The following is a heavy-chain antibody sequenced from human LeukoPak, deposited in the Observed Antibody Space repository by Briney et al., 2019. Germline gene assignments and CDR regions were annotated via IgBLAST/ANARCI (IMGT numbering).Heavy chain of an antibody. CDR3: ASCSTSCPWAFDI. CDR2: IYHSGST. D-gene: IGHD2-2*01. CDR1: GGSISSGGYY. J-gene: IGHJ3*02. Sequence: TSETLSLTCTVSGGSISSGGYYWSWIRQPPGKGLEWIGYIYHSGSTYYNPSLKSRVTISVDRSKNQFSLKLSSVTAADTAVYYCASCSTSCPWAFDIWGQGTMVTVSS. V-gene: IGHV4-30-2*01.